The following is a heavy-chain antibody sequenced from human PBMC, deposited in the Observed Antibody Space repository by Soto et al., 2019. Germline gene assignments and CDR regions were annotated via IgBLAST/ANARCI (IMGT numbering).Heavy chain of an antibody. Sequence: EVQLVESGGGLVQPGGSLKLSCAASGFTFSGSAMHWVRQASGKGLEWVGRIRSKANSYATAYAASVKGRFTISRDDSKNTAYLQMNSLKTEDTAVYYCTSLVAIVATTNDAFDIWGQGTMATVSS. J-gene: IGHJ3*02. CDR2: IRSKANSYAT. D-gene: IGHD5-12*01. V-gene: IGHV3-73*02. CDR1: GFTFSGSA. CDR3: TSLVAIVATTNDAFDI.